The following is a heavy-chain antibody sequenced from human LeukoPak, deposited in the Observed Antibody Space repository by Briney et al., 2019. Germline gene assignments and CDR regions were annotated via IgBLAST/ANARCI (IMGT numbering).Heavy chain of an antibody. CDR2: IYTSGST. CDR3: ARLYYDFWSPQDWFDP. D-gene: IGHD3-3*01. CDR1: GGSISSGSYY. J-gene: IGHJ5*02. Sequence: PSQTQSLTCTVSGGSISSGSYYWSWIRQPAGKGLEWIGRIYTSGSTNYNPSLKSRVTISVDTSKNQFSLKLSSVTAADTAVYYCARLYYDFWSPQDWFDPWGQGTLVTVSS. V-gene: IGHV4-61*02.